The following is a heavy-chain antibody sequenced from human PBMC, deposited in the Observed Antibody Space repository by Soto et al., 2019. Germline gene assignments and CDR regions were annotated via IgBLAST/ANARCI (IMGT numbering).Heavy chain of an antibody. CDR3: ARISYDYVWGSYRDY. CDR1: GFTFSSYW. D-gene: IGHD3-16*02. CDR2: IKQDGSEK. J-gene: IGHJ4*02. Sequence: EVQLVESGGGLVQPWGSLRLSCAASGFTFSSYWMSWVRQAPGKGLEWVANIKQDGSEKYYVDSVKGRFTISRDNAKNSLYLQMNSLRAEDTAVYYCARISYDYVWGSYRDYWGQGTLVTVSS. V-gene: IGHV3-7*05.